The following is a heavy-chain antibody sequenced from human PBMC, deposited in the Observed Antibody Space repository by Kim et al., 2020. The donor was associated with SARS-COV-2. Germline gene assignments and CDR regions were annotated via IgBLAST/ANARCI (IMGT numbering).Heavy chain of an antibody. V-gene: IGHV1-3*01. Sequence: SQKFQGRVTITRDTSASTAYMELSSLRSEDTAVYYCARGQYDSSGYPFDYWGQGTLVTVSS. D-gene: IGHD3-22*01. J-gene: IGHJ4*02. CDR3: ARGQYDSSGYPFDY.